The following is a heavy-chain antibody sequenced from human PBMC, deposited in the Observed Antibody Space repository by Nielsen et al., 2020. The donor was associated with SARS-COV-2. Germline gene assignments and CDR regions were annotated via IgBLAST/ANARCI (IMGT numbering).Heavy chain of an antibody. CDR3: VRLARVADY. J-gene: IGHJ4*02. CDR2: FGGSGGST. Sequence: GESLKISCAATGFIFRNYAMSWVRQAPGKGLEWVSTFGGSGGSTYYADSVKGRFIISRDNTKNSLYLQMNSLTAEDTAMYYCVRLARVADYWGQGTLVTVSS. CDR1: GFIFRNYA. V-gene: IGHV3-23*01. D-gene: IGHD2-15*01.